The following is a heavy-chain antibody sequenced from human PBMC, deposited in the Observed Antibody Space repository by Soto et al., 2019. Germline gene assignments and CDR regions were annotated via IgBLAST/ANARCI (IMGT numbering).Heavy chain of an antibody. V-gene: IGHV3-9*01. CDR2: ISWNSGSI. CDR1: GFTFDDYA. CDR3: EKDTR. Sequence: EVQLVESGGGLVQPGRSLRLSCAASGFTFDDYAMHWVRQAPGKGLEWVSGISWNSGSIGYADSVKGRFTISRDNAKNSLYLQINRLRAEVTALYYCEKDTRWGQGTLVTVSS. J-gene: IGHJ4*02.